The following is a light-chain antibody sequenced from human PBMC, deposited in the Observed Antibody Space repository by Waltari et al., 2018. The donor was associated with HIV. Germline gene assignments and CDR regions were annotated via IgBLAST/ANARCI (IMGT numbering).Light chain of an antibody. V-gene: IGLV1-51*01. CDR3: GTWDSSLSADV. CDR2: DNN. Sequence: QSVLTQPPSVSAAPGQKVTISCSGSSPTIGNNYVSWYQQLPGTAPKLLIYDNNKRPSGIPDRFSGSKSGTSATLGITGLQTGDEADYYCGTWDSSLSADVFGGGTKLTVL. CDR1: SPTIGNNY. J-gene: IGLJ3*02.